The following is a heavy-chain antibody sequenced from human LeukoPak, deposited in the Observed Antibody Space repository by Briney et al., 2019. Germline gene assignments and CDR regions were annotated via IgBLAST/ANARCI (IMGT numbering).Heavy chain of an antibody. Sequence: GGSLRLSCIASGFNFNTYEMNWVRQAPGKGLEWVANLKQDGSEKYYVDSVKGRFTISRDNANNSLYLQMNSLRAEDTAVYYCARGGDYLDYWGQGTLVTVSS. CDR2: LKQDGSEK. CDR1: GFNFNTYE. CDR3: ARGGDYLDY. V-gene: IGHV3-7*05. J-gene: IGHJ4*02.